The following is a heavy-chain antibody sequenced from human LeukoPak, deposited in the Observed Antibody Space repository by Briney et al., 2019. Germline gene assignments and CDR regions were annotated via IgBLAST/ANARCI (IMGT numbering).Heavy chain of an antibody. CDR3: ATDCSSTSCYAY. V-gene: IGHV3-21*01. Sequence: GSLRLSCAASGFTFSSYSMNWVRQAPGKGLEWVSSISSSSSYIYYADSVKGRFTISRDNAKNSLYLQMNSLRAEDTAVYYCATDCSSTSCYAYWGQGTLVTVSS. D-gene: IGHD2-2*01. CDR1: GFTFSSYS. J-gene: IGHJ4*02. CDR2: ISSSSSYI.